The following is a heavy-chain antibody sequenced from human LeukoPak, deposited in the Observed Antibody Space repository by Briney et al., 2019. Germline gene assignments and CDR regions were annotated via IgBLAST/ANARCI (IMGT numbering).Heavy chain of an antibody. J-gene: IGHJ4*02. V-gene: IGHV3-11*04. D-gene: IGHD2-2*01. CDR1: GFVFSDYY. CDR2: ISETGTTI. Sequence: PGGSLRLSCAASGFVFSDYYVTWLRQAPGKGLEWISYISETGTTIHYADSVRGRFTVSRDNTKNSLYLQMNSLRAEDTAVYYCARGSLGYCSSTSCSRRQYEARTPFDYWGQGTLVTVSS. CDR3: ARGSLGYCSSTSCSRRQYEARTPFDY.